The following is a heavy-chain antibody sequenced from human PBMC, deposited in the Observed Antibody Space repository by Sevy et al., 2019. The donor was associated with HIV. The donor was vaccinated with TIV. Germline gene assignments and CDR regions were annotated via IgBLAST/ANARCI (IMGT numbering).Heavy chain of an antibody. V-gene: IGHV3-11*01. Sequence: GGSLRLSCAASGFTFSNYYMSWIRQAPGKGLEWVSYISGSGSTIYYADSVKGRITISRDNARTSVFLQMDSLRADDAALYYWARDRWCGGFWGDGFDPWGQGSLVTVSS. CDR3: ARDRWCGGFWGDGFDP. CDR1: GFTFSNYY. CDR2: ISGSGSTI. J-gene: IGHJ5*02. D-gene: IGHD3-16*01.